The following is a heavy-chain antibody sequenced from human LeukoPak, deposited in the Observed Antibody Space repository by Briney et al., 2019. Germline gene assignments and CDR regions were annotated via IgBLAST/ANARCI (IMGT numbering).Heavy chain of an antibody. D-gene: IGHD5-18*01. CDR1: GFTVSSNY. V-gene: IGHV3-23*01. CDR3: AKDRSYGTGPRDY. Sequence: PGGSLRLSCAASGFTVSSNYMSWVRQAPGKGLEWVSAISGSGGSTYYADSVKGRFTISRDNSKNTLYLQMNSLRAEDTAVYYCAKDRSYGTGPRDYWGQGTLVTVSS. CDR2: ISGSGGST. J-gene: IGHJ4*02.